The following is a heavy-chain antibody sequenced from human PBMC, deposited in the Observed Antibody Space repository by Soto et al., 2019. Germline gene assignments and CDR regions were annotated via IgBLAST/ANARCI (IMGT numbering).Heavy chain of an antibody. V-gene: IGHV3-30*18. D-gene: IGHD1-26*01. Sequence: GGPLSLSGLACGLTSRSNALHGFRQAPGKGLEWVAIISYDGSNTYYADSVKGRFTISRDNSKNTLYLQMNSLRAEDTSVYYCAKEGGLSGSYYISSSYYFDYWGQGT. CDR3: AKEGGLSGSYYISSSYYFDY. CDR1: GLTSRSNA. CDR2: ISYDGSNT. J-gene: IGHJ4*02.